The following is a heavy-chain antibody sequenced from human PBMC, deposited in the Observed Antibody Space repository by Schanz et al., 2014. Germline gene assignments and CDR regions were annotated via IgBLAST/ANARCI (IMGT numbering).Heavy chain of an antibody. CDR2: TSYDGSQK. V-gene: IGHV3-30*04. CDR1: GFTFNGHA. D-gene: IGHD1-26*01. Sequence: QVQLVESGGGVVQPGGSLRLSCESSGFTFNGHAMHWVRQAPGKGLEWVAVTSYDGSQKYYTDSVKGRFNVSRDNSKNTLYLQMDSLRDEDTSLYYCAKVVASGPTTGPFSPWGQGTLFPVSS. CDR3: AKVVASGPTTGPFSP. J-gene: IGHJ5*02.